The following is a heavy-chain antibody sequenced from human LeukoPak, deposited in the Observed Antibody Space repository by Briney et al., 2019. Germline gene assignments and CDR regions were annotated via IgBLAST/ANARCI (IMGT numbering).Heavy chain of an antibody. CDR2: INSDGSRT. CDR1: KFSFSSYW. CDR3: ARRSVGTTPHYFDY. Sequence: PGGSLRLSCAASKFSFSSYWMHWVRQAPGKGLVWVSRINSDGSRTNYADSVKGRFTISRDNAKNTLYLQMNSLGAEDTAVYYCARRSVGTTPHYFDYWGQGTLVTVSS. D-gene: IGHD4-11*01. J-gene: IGHJ4*02. V-gene: IGHV3-74*01.